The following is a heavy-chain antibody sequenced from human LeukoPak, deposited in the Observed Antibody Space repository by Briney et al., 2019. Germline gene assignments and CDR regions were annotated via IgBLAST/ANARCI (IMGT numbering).Heavy chain of an antibody. Sequence: ASVKVSCKASGGTFSSYAISWVRQAPGQGLEWMGGIIPIFGTANYAQKFQGRVTITTDESTSTAYMELSSLRSEDTAVHYCASSSIVGATTRDPQGNFDYWGQGTLVTVSS. V-gene: IGHV1-69*05. CDR3: ASSSIVGATTRDPQGNFDY. D-gene: IGHD1-26*01. J-gene: IGHJ4*02. CDR2: IIPIFGTA. CDR1: GGTFSSYA.